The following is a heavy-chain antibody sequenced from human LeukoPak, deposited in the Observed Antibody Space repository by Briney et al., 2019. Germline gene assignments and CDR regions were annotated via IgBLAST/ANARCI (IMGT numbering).Heavy chain of an antibody. V-gene: IGHV3-21*01. J-gene: IGHJ4*02. CDR1: GFTFSSYS. CDR3: ARAVVRGVADY. CDR2: ISSSSSYI. Sequence: GGSLRLSCAASGFTFSSYSMNWVCQAPGKGLEWVSSISSSSSYIYYADSVKGRFTISRDNAKNSLYLQMNSLRAEDTAVYYCARAVVRGVADYWGQGTLVTVSS. D-gene: IGHD3-10*01.